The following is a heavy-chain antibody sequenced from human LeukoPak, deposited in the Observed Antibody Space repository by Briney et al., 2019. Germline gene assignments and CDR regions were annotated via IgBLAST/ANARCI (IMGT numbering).Heavy chain of an antibody. V-gene: IGHV4-59*01. J-gene: IGHJ5*02. CDR2: IRYGVNT. CDR3: AKYAALTGPNWLDT. Sequence: SSETLSLTCTVSGGSSSTYWWSWIRQPPGKGLQWIGSIRYGVNTHSNPSLQSRVTISVDTSKNQFSLKLSSVTAADTAMYYCAKYAALTGPNWLDTWGQGILVTVSS. D-gene: IGHD3-9*01. CDR1: GGSSSTYW.